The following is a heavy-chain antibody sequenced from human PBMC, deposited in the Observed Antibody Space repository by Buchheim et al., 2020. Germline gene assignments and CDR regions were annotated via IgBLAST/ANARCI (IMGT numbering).Heavy chain of an antibody. CDR1: GGTLKNYG. CDR3: ARVYSVDTGLDV. V-gene: IGHV1-69*01. CDR2: TIPILGTA. D-gene: IGHD5-18*01. J-gene: IGHJ6*02. Sequence: QVQLVQSGAEVKKPGSSVKVSCKASGGTLKNYGIHWVRQAPGQGLEWMGGTIPILGTADYAQKFQGRVTISADGSTNTAYMDLTSLTSEDTAVYYCARVYSVDTGLDVWGQGTT.